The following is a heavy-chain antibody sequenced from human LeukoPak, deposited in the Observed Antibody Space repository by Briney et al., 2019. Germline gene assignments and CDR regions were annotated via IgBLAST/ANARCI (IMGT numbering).Heavy chain of an antibody. V-gene: IGHV3-53*01. CDR1: GFTVSRNN. J-gene: IGHJ4*02. Sequence: PGGSLRLSCAASGFTVSRNNLIWVRQPPGKGLEWVSVIYSGDSTYYAESVQGRFTISRDRTKNTVYFQMNSLRAEDTAVYYCASGGHGGGWSNFEYWGQGTLVTVSS. D-gene: IGHD6-19*01. CDR3: ASGGHGGGWSNFEY. CDR2: IYSGDST.